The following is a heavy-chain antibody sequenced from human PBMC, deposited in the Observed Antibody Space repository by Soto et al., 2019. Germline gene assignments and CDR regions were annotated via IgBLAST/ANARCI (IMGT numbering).Heavy chain of an antibody. CDR3: ARVLKMVRGFRRFYYYYGMDV. V-gene: IGHV3-33*01. CDR1: GFTFSSYG. Sequence: GGSLRLSCAASGFTFSSYGMHWVRQAPGKGLEWVAVIWYDGSNKYYADSVKGRFTISRDNSKNTLYLQMNSLRAEDTAVYYWARVLKMVRGFRRFYYYYGMDVWGHGTTFTFSS. D-gene: IGHD3-10*01. CDR2: IWYDGSNK. J-gene: IGHJ6*02.